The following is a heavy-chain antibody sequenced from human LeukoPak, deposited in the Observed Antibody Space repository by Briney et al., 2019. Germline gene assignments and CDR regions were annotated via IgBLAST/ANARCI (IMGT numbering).Heavy chain of an antibody. D-gene: IGHD2-15*01. CDR3: ASDYSVN. V-gene: IGHV1-24*01. CDR2: FDREDGER. CDR1: GYSLSEMS. J-gene: IGHJ4*02. Sequence: ASVKVSCKVSGYSLSEMSIHWVRLAPGKGLEWVANFDREDGERTYAQKFQGRATMTEDTSTDTTYLEMSSLTSEDTAIYYCASDYSVNWGQGTLVTVSA.